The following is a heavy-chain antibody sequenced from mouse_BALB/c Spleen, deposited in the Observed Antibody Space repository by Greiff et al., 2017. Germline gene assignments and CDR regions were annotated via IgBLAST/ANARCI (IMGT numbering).Heavy chain of an antibody. Sequence: EVQLQQSGAELVRSGASVKLSCTASGFNIKDYYMHWVKQRPEQGLEWIGWIEPENGDTEYAPKFQGKATMTADTSSNTAYLQLSSMTSEDTAVYYCNAWGNAMDYWGQGTSVTVSS. J-gene: IGHJ4*01. CDR3: NAWGNAMDY. V-gene: IGHV14-4*02. CDR1: GFNIKDYY. CDR2: IEPENGDT.